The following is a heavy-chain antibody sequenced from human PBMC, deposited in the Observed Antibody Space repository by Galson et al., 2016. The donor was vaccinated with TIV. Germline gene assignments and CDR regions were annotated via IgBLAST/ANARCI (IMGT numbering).Heavy chain of an antibody. V-gene: IGHV1-8*01. CDR1: GYSFGTYD. D-gene: IGHD4-17*01. CDR3: ARSGDYGDY. Sequence: SVKVSCKASGYSFGTYDINWVRQAPGQGLEWMGWMNPNSGNTGYSQKFRGRVTMTRNTSERTAYMELSSLTSEDTAVYYCARSGDYGDYWGQGTLVTVSS. J-gene: IGHJ4*02. CDR2: MNPNSGNT.